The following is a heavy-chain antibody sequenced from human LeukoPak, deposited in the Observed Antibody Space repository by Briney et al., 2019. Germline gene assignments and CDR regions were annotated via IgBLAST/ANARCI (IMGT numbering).Heavy chain of an antibody. V-gene: IGHV1-2*02. CDR3: ARDQVGAARFDS. J-gene: IGHJ4*02. CDR1: GYIFSGYY. CDR2: INPNSGDT. Sequence: ASVKVSCKASGYIFSGYYMHWVRQAPGQGLEWMGWINPNSGDTNYVQKFQGRVTMTRDTSISTAYMELSRLRSDDTAVYYCARDQVGAARFDSWGQGTLVTVSP. D-gene: IGHD2-15*01.